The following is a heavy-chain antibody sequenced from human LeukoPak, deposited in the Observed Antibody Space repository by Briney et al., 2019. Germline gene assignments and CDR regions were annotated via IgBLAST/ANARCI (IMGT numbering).Heavy chain of an antibody. D-gene: IGHD3-10*01. CDR2: IKSKTDGGTT. Sequence: PGGSLRLSCAASGFTFSNAWMSWVRQAPGKGLEWVGRIKSKTDGGTTDYAAPVKGRFTISRDDSKNTLYLQMNSLKTEDTAVYYCTTDRQWFGETKSFDYWGQGTLVTVSS. CDR1: GFTFSNAW. CDR3: TTDRQWFGETKSFDY. V-gene: IGHV3-15*01. J-gene: IGHJ4*02.